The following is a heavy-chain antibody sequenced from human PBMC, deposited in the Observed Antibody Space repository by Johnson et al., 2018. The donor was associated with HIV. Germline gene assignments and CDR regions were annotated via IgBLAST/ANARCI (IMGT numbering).Heavy chain of an antibody. CDR3: AFPTGATTAFDI. D-gene: IGHD5-24*01. J-gene: IGHJ3*02. Sequence: QAQLVESGGGVVQPGRSLRLSCAASGFTFSSYGMHWVRQAPGKGLEWVAVISYDGINKYYADSVKGRFTISRDNSKNTLYLQMNSLRAEDTAVYYCAFPTGATTAFDIWGQGTMVTVSS. V-gene: IGHV3-30*03. CDR2: ISYDGINK. CDR1: GFTFSSYG.